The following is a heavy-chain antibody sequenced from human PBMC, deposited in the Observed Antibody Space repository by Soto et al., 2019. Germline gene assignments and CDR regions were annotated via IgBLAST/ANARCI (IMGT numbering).Heavy chain of an antibody. CDR1: GYTFTGYY. CDR2: INPNSGGT. Sequence: QVQLVQSGAEVKKPGASVKVSSKASGYTFTGYYMHWVRQAPGQGLEWMGWINPNSGGTNYAQKFQGWVTMTRDTSISTAYMELSRLRSDDTAVYYCAREKVVVVPAAFYYGMDVWGQGTTVTVSS. V-gene: IGHV1-2*04. J-gene: IGHJ6*02. CDR3: AREKVVVVPAAFYYGMDV. D-gene: IGHD2-2*01.